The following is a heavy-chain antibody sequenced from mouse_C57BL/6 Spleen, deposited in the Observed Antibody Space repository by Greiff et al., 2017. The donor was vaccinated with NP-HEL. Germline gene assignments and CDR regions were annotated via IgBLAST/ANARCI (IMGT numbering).Heavy chain of an antibody. CDR2: IDPSDSYT. CDR1: GYTFTSYW. CDR3: ARAWDGGDFDY. D-gene: IGHD4-1*01. J-gene: IGHJ2*01. V-gene: IGHV1-69*01. Sequence: QVQLQQPGAELVMPGASVKLSCKASGYTFTSYWMHWVKQRPGQGLEWIGEIDPSDSYTNYNQKFKGKSTLTVDKSSSTAYMQLSSLTSEDSAVYYCARAWDGGDFDYWGQGTTLTVSS.